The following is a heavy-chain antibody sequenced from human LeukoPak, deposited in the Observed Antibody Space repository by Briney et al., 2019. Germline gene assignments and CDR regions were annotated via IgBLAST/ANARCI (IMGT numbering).Heavy chain of an antibody. V-gene: IGHV4-59*08. CDR2: IYSSGST. J-gene: IGHJ4*02. D-gene: IGHD1-26*01. Sequence: SETLSLTCTVSGDSISGYYWSWLRQAPGKGLEWVGYIYSSGSTNYNPSLRRRVTISLDTAANQFSLRLSSVTAADTAVYYCARHKVGFGVWPYWGQGTLVTVSS. CDR1: GDSISGYY. CDR3: ARHKVGFGVWPY.